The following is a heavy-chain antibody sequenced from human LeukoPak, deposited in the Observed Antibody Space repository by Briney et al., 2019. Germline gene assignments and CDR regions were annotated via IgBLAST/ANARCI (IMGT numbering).Heavy chain of an antibody. CDR3: ARGRGLVAGRDHPFDY. CDR2: ISSSGSTI. V-gene: IGHV3-48*03. J-gene: IGHJ4*02. Sequence: GWSVRLSCVASGFTFSSYEMNWVRQAAGKGLEGVSYISSSGSTIYYADSVKGRFTISRDNAKNSLYLQMNSLRAEDTAVYYCARGRGLVAGRDHPFDYWGQGTLVTVSS. CDR1: GFTFSSYE. D-gene: IGHD6-19*01.